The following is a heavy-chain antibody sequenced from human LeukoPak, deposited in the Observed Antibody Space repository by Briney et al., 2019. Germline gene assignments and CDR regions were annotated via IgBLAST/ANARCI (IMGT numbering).Heavy chain of an antibody. CDR1: GGSISSVDYY. CDR2: IYYSGST. J-gene: IGHJ4*02. V-gene: IGHV4-30-4*08. Sequence: SQTLSLTCTVSGGSISSVDYYWSWIRQPPGKGLEWIGYIYYSGSTYYNPSLKGRLTISVDTSKNHFSLKLSSVTAADTAVYYCAVRYCSTSSCYPYFDYWGQGTLSPSPQ. D-gene: IGHD2-2*01. CDR3: AVRYCSTSSCYPYFDY.